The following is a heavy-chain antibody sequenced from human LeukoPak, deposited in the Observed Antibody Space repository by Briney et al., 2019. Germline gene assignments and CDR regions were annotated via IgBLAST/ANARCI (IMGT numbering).Heavy chain of an antibody. Sequence: PGGSLRLSCAASGFTFDDYAMHWVRQAPGKGLEWVSLISWDGGSTYYADSVKGRFTISRDNSKNTLYLQMNSLRAEDTAVYYCARWACSGGRCYPGDYWGQGTLVTVSS. CDR2: ISWDGGST. CDR1: GFTFDDYA. V-gene: IGHV3-43D*03. D-gene: IGHD2-15*01. CDR3: ARWACSGGRCYPGDY. J-gene: IGHJ4*02.